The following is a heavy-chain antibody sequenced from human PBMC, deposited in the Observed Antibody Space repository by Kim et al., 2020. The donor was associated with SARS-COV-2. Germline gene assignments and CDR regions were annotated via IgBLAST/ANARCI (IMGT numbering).Heavy chain of an antibody. CDR3: AKKVPAARMWGGYGMDV. Sequence: GGSLRLSCAASGFTFSSYAMSWVRQAPGKGLEWVSAISGSGGSTYYADSVKGRFTISRDNSKNTLYLQMNSLRDEDTAVYYCAKKVPAARMWGGYGMDVWGQGTMVTVSS. J-gene: IGHJ6*02. CDR1: GFTFSSYA. V-gene: IGHV3-23*01. D-gene: IGHD2-2*01. CDR2: ISGSGGST.